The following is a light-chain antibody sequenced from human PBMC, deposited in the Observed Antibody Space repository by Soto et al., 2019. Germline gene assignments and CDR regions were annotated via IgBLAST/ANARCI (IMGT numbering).Light chain of an antibody. CDR3: SSYTSSSTVV. V-gene: IGLV2-14*01. Sequence: QSALTQPASVSGSPGQSITISCTGTSSDVVGYNYVSWYQQHPGKAPKLMIYDVSNRPSGVSYRFSGSKSGNTASLTISGLQAEDETDYYCSSYTSSSTVVFGTGTKVTVL. CDR2: DVS. J-gene: IGLJ1*01. CDR1: SSDVVGYNY.